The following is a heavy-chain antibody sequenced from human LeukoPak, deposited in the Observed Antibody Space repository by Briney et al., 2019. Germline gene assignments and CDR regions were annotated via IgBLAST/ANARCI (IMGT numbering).Heavy chain of an antibody. Sequence: ETLSLTCAVYSGSFSGYYWSWIRQPPGKGLEWVSIISARDGRTYYADSVKGRFTISRDNSKNTLYLQMNSLRVEDTAVYYCAKDRNDWKQGIDSWGQGTLVTVST. CDR3: AKDRNDWKQGIDS. J-gene: IGHJ4*02. D-gene: IGHD1-1*01. CDR1: SGSFSGYY. CDR2: ISARDGRT. V-gene: IGHV3-23*01.